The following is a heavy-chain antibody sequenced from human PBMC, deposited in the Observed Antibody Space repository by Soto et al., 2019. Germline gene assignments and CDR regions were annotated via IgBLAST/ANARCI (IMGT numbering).Heavy chain of an antibody. V-gene: IGHV4-39*01. CDR3: ARHVEDAAAGTLHYYYYYGMDV. Sequence: SETLSLTCPVSGGSISSSSYYWGWIRQPPGKGLEWIGSIYYSGSTYYNPSLKSRVTISVDTPKNQFSLKLSSVTAADTAVYYCARHVEDAAAGTLHYYYYYGMDVWGQGTTVTVSS. D-gene: IGHD6-13*01. CDR1: GGSISSSSYY. CDR2: IYYSGST. J-gene: IGHJ6*02.